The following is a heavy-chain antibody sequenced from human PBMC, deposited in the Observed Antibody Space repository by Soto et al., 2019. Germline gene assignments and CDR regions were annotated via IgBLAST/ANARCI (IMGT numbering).Heavy chain of an antibody. CDR1: AGSISSGDSY. CDR2: IYYSGST. Sequence: SETLSLTCTVSAGSISSGDSYWSWLLQTPGKGLEWIGYIYYSGSTYYDPSLKSRFTISVDTSKNQFSLKLSSVTAADTAVYYCARGVVVTSRTLTYYYYGIDVWGQGTTVTVSS. J-gene: IGHJ6*02. D-gene: IGHD2-21*02. CDR3: ARGVVVTSRTLTYYYYGIDV. V-gene: IGHV4-30-4*08.